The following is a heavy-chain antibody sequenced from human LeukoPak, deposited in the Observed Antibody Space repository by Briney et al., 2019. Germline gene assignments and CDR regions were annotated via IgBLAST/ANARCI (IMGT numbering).Heavy chain of an antibody. CDR2: IDWNSGAI. J-gene: IGHJ4*02. Sequence: PGGSLRLSCAASGFTFDDYGIHWVRQAPGKGLEWVSGIDWNSGAIGYADSVKGRFTISRDNAKNSLYLQMNSLRAEDTALYYGVKDRAANLYGSGAFEYWGQGTLVTVSS. CDR3: VKDRAANLYGSGAFEY. CDR1: GFTFDDYG. D-gene: IGHD3-10*01. V-gene: IGHV3-9*01.